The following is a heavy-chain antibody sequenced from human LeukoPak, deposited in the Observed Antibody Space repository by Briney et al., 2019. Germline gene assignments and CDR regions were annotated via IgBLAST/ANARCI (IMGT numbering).Heavy chain of an antibody. CDR2: IYYSGYT. CDR3: ARETSQKGAHYMDV. Sequence: SETLSLTCTVSGGSISSSSYYWSWIRQPPGKGLKWIGNIYYSGYTTYSPSLRSRVTISVDTSKNQFSLKLSSVTAADTAVYYCARETSQKGAHYMDVWGKGTTITISS. J-gene: IGHJ6*03. V-gene: IGHV4-61*01. D-gene: IGHD3-16*01. CDR1: GGSISSSSYY.